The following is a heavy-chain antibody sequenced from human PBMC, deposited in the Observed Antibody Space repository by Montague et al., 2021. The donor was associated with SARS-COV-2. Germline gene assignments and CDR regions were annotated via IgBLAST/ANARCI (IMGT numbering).Heavy chain of an antibody. D-gene: IGHD3-9*01. CDR3: ARGWGFEP. V-gene: IGHV4-59*01. Sequence: SETLSLTCNVSGGSIATNYWNWIRQSPGKRPEWIGYVYYKGNTKYNPSLQSRVTISIDTSENQFSLRLNSVTAADTAVYFWARGWGFEPGGQGRLVTFAS. J-gene: IGHJ3*01. CDR2: VYYKGNT. CDR1: GGSIATNY.